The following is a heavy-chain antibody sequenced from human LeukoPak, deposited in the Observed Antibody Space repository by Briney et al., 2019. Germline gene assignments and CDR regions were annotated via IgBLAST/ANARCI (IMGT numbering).Heavy chain of an antibody. CDR3: ARAYYDILTGYYPFDY. V-gene: IGHV4-39*07. CDR1: GGSISSSSYY. J-gene: IGHJ4*02. Sequence: SETLSLTCTVSGGSISSSSYYWGWIRQPPGKGLEWIGCIYYSGSTYYNPSLKSRSTIPVETSKNQFSLKLRSWTAADTAVYYCARAYYDILTGYYPFDYWGQGTLVTVSS. CDR2: IYYSGST. D-gene: IGHD3-9*01.